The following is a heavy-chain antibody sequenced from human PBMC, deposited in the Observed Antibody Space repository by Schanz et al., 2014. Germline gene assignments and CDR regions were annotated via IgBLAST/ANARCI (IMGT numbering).Heavy chain of an antibody. V-gene: IGHV3-23*01. Sequence: EVHLLESGGGLVPPGGSLRLSCAASGFTFTNYAMSWVRQAPGKGLEWVSLISDSGDTAYYADSVKGRFTISRDNFKGALYLQMSSLRAEDTAVYYCARPALWFGDNCFDPWGQGTLVTVSS. CDR2: ISDSGDTA. CDR3: ARPALWFGDNCFDP. D-gene: IGHD3-10*01. J-gene: IGHJ5*02. CDR1: GFTFTNYA.